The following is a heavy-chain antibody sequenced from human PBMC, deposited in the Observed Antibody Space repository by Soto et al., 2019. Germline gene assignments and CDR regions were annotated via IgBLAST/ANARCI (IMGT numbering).Heavy chain of an antibody. CDR3: AKDKSYYYGSGSSNRFDY. Sequence: GGSLRLSCAASGFTFSSFAMSWVRQAPGKGLEWVSGISGSGGSTYYADSVKGRFTISRDNSKNTLYLQMNSLRADDTAVYYCAKDKSYYYGSGSSNRFDYCAQGTLVTVSS. CDR2: ISGSGGST. CDR1: GFTFSSFA. J-gene: IGHJ4*02. D-gene: IGHD3-10*01. V-gene: IGHV3-23*01.